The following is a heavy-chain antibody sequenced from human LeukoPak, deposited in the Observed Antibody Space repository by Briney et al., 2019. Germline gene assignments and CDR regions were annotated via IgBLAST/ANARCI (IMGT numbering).Heavy chain of an antibody. Sequence: GGSLRLSCAASGFTVSSNYMNWVRQAPGKGLEWVSVIYTGGTPYYADSVKGRFTISRDNSKNTLYLQMNSLRAEDTAVYYCARDAATYYDFWSGYFYFDYWGQGTLVTVSS. CDR2: IYTGGTP. CDR1: GFTVSSNY. V-gene: IGHV3-66*01. CDR3: ARDAATYYDFWSGYFYFDY. D-gene: IGHD3-3*01. J-gene: IGHJ4*02.